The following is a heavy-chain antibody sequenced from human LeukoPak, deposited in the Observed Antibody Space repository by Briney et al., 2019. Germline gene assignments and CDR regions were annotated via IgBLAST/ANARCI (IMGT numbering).Heavy chain of an antibody. J-gene: IGHJ4*02. D-gene: IGHD3-16*02. CDR3: ARGRSDYVWGSYRRFDY. Sequence: KPSETLSLTCAVYGGSFSGYYWSWIRQPPGKGLEWIGEINHSGSTNYNPSLKSRVTISVDTSKNQFSLKLSSVTAADTAVYYCARGRSDYVWGSYRRFDYWGQGTLVTVSS. CDR2: INHSGST. CDR1: GGSFSGYY. V-gene: IGHV4-34*01.